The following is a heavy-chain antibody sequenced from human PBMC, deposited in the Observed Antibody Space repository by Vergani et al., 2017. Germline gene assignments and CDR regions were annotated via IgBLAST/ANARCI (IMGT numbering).Heavy chain of an antibody. CDR3: AGGGGEGTAAIWNYMDV. Sequence: QVQVVQSGAEVKKPGASVKVSCKASGYTFTSYDINWVRQATGQGLEWMGWMNPNSGNTGYAQKFQGRVTMTRNTSISTAYMELSSLRSEDTAVYYCAGGGGEGTAAIWNYMDVWGKGTTVTVSS. J-gene: IGHJ6*03. V-gene: IGHV1-8*01. CDR1: GYTFTSYD. CDR2: MNPNSGNT. D-gene: IGHD3-16*01.